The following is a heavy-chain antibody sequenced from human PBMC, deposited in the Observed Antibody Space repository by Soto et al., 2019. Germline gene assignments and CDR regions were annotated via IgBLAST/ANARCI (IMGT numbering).Heavy chain of an antibody. CDR3: ARGAALAGKLDL. CDR1: GITFTCDS. Sequence: EVQLVESGGGLVKPGGSVRLSCEASGITFTCDSITWVPQAPGKGLEWVSSISSHGRDIFYADSVKGRFTISRDNAKDSLHLQMNSLTGEDSAVYYCARGAALAGKLDLWGQGTLVTVSS. D-gene: IGHD6-19*01. V-gene: IGHV3-21*06. J-gene: IGHJ4*02. CDR2: ISSHGRDI.